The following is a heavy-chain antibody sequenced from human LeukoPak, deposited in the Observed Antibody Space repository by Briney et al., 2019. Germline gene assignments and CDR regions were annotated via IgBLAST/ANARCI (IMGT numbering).Heavy chain of an antibody. D-gene: IGHD3-16*02. Sequence: GGSLRLSCAASGFTFSSYSMNWVRQAPGKGLEWVSSISSSSSYIYYADSVKGRFTISRDNAKKSLYLQMNSLRAEDTAVYYCASVPYDYVWGSYRYPNDAFDIWGQGTMVTVSS. CDR1: GFTFSSYS. CDR2: ISSSSSYI. CDR3: ASVPYDYVWGSYRYPNDAFDI. J-gene: IGHJ3*02. V-gene: IGHV3-21*01.